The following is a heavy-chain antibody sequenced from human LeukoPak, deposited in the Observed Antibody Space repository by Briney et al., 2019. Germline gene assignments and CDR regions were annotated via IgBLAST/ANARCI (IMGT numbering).Heavy chain of an antibody. D-gene: IGHD6-6*01. J-gene: IGHJ4*02. CDR1: GLTFTSYA. CDR2: ITSGGGST. CDR3: ARAGSSIAPPAY. V-gene: IGHV3-23*01. Sequence: GGSLRLSCVATGLTFTSYAMHWVRQAPGKGLEWVSGITSGGGSTYYADSVKGRFTISRHNSKNTLYLQMNSLRAEDTAVYYCARAGSSIAPPAYWGQGTLVTVSS.